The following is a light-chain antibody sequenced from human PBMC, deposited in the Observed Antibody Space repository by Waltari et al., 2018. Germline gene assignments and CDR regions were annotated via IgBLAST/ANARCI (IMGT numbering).Light chain of an antibody. V-gene: IGKV3-20*01. CDR3: QHYLRLPVT. J-gene: IGKJ1*01. Sequence: EVVLTQSPGTLSLSLGERATLSCSASQSVSRALTGYQQKPGQATSLLIYGAYTRATGIPDRVSCSGSGTDFSLTISRLEPDDFAVYYCQHYLRLPVTFGQGTTVEI. CDR2: GAY. CDR1: QSVSRA.